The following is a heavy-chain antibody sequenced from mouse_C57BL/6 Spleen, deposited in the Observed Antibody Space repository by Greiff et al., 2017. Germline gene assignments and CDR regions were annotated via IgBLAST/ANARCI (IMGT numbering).Heavy chain of an antibody. CDR3: ARGESYYYGSSLFAY. Sequence: VKLMESGAELVKPGASVKISCKASGYAFSSYWMNWVKQRPGKGLEWIGQIYPGDGDTNYNGKFKGKATLTADKSSSTAYMQLSSLTSEDSAVYFCARGESYYYGSSLFAYWGQGTLVTVSA. D-gene: IGHD1-1*01. J-gene: IGHJ3*01. CDR1: GYAFSSYW. V-gene: IGHV1-80*01. CDR2: IYPGDGDT.